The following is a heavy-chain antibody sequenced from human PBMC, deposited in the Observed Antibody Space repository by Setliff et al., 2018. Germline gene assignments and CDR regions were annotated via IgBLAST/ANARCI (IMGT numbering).Heavy chain of an antibody. CDR3: AADPYYYDSSGYYPSFDY. Sequence: SVKVSCKASGFTFTSYAMQWVRQARGQRLEWIGWIVVGSGNTNYAQKFQERVTITRDMSTSTAYMELISLRSDDTAVYYCAADPYYYDSSGYYPSFDYWGQGTLVTVSS. V-gene: IGHV1-58*02. D-gene: IGHD3-22*01. CDR1: GFTFTSYA. CDR2: IVVGSGNT. J-gene: IGHJ4*02.